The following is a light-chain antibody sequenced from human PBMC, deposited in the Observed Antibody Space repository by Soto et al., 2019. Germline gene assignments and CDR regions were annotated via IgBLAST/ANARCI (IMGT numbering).Light chain of an antibody. J-gene: IGLJ2*01. CDR1: SSNIGSNT. CDR2: SHN. CDR3: QSYDSSNHRV. Sequence: QSVLTQPPSASGTPGQRVTISCSGSSSNIGSNTLNWFQQLPGTAPKLLIYSHNHRPSGVPDRFSGSIDSSSNSASLTISGLKTEDEADYYCQSYDSSNHRVFGGGTKVTVL. V-gene: IGLV1-44*01.